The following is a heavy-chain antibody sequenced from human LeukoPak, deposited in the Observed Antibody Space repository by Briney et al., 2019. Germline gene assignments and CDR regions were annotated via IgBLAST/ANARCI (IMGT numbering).Heavy chain of an antibody. D-gene: IGHD3-22*01. CDR3: TQGYDSSGHDAFDI. CDR2: IRSKANSYAT. CDR1: GFTFSGSA. Sequence: GGSLRLSCAASGFTFSGSAMHWVRQASGKGLEWVGRIRSKANSYATAYAASVKGRFTISRDDSKNTAYLQMNSLKTEDTAVYYCTQGYDSSGHDAFDIWGQGTMVTVSS. J-gene: IGHJ3*02. V-gene: IGHV3-73*01.